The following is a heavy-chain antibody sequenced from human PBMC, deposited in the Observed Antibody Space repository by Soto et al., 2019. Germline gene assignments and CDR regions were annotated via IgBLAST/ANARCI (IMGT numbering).Heavy chain of an antibody. V-gene: IGHV4-59*08. D-gene: IGHD6-13*01. CDR1: GGSISSYY. CDR3: ARRGGSSPAPTHSLTLSGFDP. CDR2: IYYSGST. Sequence: SETLSLTCTVSGGSISSYYWSWIRQPPGKGLEWIGYIYYSGSTNYNPSLKSRVTISVDTSKNQFSLKLSSVTAADTAVYYCARRGGSSPAPTHSLTLSGFDPWGQGTLVTVSS. J-gene: IGHJ5*02.